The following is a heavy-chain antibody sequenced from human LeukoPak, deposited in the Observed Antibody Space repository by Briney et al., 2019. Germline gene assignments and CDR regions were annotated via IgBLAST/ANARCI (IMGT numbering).Heavy chain of an antibody. V-gene: IGHV3-48*02. CDR1: GFTFSSYG. D-gene: IGHD6-19*01. CDR3: ARVSAPGTSGWYFGY. Sequence: GGSLRLSCAASGFTFSSYGMSWVRQAPGKGLEWVSYISTSSNRIDYADSVKGRFTMSRDNAKNLLYLQMNSLRDEDTAMYYCARVSAPGTSGWYFGYWGQGTLVTVSS. J-gene: IGHJ4*02. CDR2: ISTSSNRI.